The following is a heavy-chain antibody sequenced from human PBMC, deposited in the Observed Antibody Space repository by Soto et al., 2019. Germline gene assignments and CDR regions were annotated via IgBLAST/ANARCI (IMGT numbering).Heavy chain of an antibody. CDR2: IYKSATT. CDR3: ARGRYCLTGRCFPNWFDS. J-gene: IGHJ5*01. D-gene: IGHD2-15*01. Sequence: PSETLSLTCSVSGDSISTVDYFWAWIRQPPGQALEYIGYIYKSATTYYNPSFESRAAISLDTSKSQFSLNVTSVTAADTAVYFCARGRYCLTGRCFPNWFDSWGQGTLVTVSS. V-gene: IGHV4-30-4*01. CDR1: GDSISTVDYF.